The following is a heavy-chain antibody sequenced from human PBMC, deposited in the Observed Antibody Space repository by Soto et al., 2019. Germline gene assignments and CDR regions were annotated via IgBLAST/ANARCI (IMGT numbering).Heavy chain of an antibody. D-gene: IGHD3-10*02. CDR2: IYHTGTI. Sequence: SGTLSLTCSVSCGSIVSGNFYWSWIRQPPGKGLEWLTSIYHTGTIYITPSLRSRLTISSDTSRNQFSLNLTSVTAADTALYFCARQNVQIGPGFFDYWGRGTLVTVSS. V-gene: IGHV4-30-4*01. CDR1: CGSIVSGNFY. J-gene: IGHJ4*02. CDR3: ARQNVQIGPGFFDY.